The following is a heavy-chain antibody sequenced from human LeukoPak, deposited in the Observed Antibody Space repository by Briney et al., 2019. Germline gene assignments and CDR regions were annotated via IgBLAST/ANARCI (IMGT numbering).Heavy chain of an antibody. CDR1: GGSISSGGYY. Sequence: KPSETLSLTCTVSGGSISSGGYYWSWIRRHPGKGLEWIGYIYYSGSTYYNPSLKSRVTISVDTSKNQFSLKLSSVTAADTAMYYCARLFASLSPRIDYWGQGTLVTVSS. D-gene: IGHD2-21*01. J-gene: IGHJ4*02. V-gene: IGHV4-31*03. CDR3: ARLFASLSPRIDY. CDR2: IYYSGST.